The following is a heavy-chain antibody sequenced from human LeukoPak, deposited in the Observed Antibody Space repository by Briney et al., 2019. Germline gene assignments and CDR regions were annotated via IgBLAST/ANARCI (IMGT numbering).Heavy chain of an antibody. CDR3: ARLSMVRGS. CDR2: IYTSGST. V-gene: IGHV4-61*02. Sequence: PSETLSLTCTVSGGSIRSGSYYWSWIRQPAGKGLEWIGRIYTSGSTNYIPSLKSRVTISVDTSKNQFSLKLSSVTAADTAVYYCARLSMVRGSWGQGTLVTVSS. CDR1: GGSIRSGSYY. J-gene: IGHJ4*02. D-gene: IGHD3-10*01.